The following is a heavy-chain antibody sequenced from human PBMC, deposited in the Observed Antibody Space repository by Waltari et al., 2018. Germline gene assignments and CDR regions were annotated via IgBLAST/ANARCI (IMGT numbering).Heavy chain of an antibody. CDR1: GFTFSNYW. D-gene: IGHD3-10*01. CDR2: IKEDGSEK. Sequence: EVQVVESGGGLVQVGGSLRTSCAASGFTFSNYWMTWVRQAPGKGLEWVANIKEDGSEKYYVDSVKGRFTISRDNTKNSLYLQMNSLRAEDTAVYYFVVGRINMVHWGQGTLLSVSS. V-gene: IGHV3-7*01. J-gene: IGHJ4*02. CDR3: VVGRINMVH.